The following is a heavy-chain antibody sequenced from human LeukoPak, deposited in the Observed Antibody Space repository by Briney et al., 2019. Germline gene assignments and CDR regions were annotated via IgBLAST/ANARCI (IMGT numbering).Heavy chain of an antibody. CDR3: AKFTQPLSYSSGWYKY. Sequence: PGGSLRLSCAASGFTFSSYAMSWVRQAPGKGLEWVSAISGSGGSTYYADSVKGRFTISRDNSKNTLYLQMNSLRAEDTAVYYCAKFTQPLSYSSGWYKYWGQGTLVTVSS. J-gene: IGHJ4*02. CDR2: ISGSGGST. D-gene: IGHD6-19*01. V-gene: IGHV3-23*01. CDR1: GFTFSSYA.